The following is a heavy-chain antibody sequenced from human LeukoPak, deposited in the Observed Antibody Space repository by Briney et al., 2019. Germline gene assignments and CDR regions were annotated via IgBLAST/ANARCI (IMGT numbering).Heavy chain of an antibody. Sequence: SETLSFTCTVYAGTISYNHWSWIRQPPGKGLEWIGYIYYSGSTNYNPSLKSRVTISVDTSKKQFSLKLSSVTAADTAVYYCARVGGATRFDYWGQGTLVTVSS. CDR3: ARVGGATRFDY. V-gene: IGHV4-59*01. CDR1: AGTISYNH. CDR2: IYYSGST. J-gene: IGHJ4*02. D-gene: IGHD5-24*01.